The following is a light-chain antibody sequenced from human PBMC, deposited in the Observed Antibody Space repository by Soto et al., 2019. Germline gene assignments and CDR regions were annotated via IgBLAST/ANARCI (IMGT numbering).Light chain of an antibody. V-gene: IGKV1-27*01. CDR2: AAS. J-gene: IGKJ1*01. CDR1: QGIIDY. CDR3: RKYDTAPQT. Sequence: DIKMTQSPSSLSASVGDTVTITCRASQGIIDYLAWYQQRPGKVPKLLIYAASTLQTGVPSRFSGSGAGTDFTLTISSLQPEDVGTYYCRKYDTAPQTFGQGTRVEIK.